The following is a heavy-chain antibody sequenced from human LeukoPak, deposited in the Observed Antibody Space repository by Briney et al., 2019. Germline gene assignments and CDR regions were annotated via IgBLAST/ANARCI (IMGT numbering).Heavy chain of an antibody. V-gene: IGHV4-4*09. CDR3: ARQPVPGTYYFDY. Sequence: SETLSLTCTVSDGSISSYYWSWILQPPGKGLEWIGYIYTRGSTNCSPSLKSRVTISSDTSKNQFSLKLISVTAADTAVYYCARQPVPGTYYFDYWGQGTLVTVSS. CDR1: DGSISSYY. CDR2: IYTRGST. J-gene: IGHJ4*02. D-gene: IGHD6-19*01.